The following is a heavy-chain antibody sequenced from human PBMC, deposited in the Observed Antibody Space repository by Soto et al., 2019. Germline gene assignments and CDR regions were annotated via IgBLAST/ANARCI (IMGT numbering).Heavy chain of an antibody. D-gene: IGHD3-10*01. J-gene: IGHJ4*02. CDR3: ATPGPGRFGELEGGVGGYYFDY. CDR2: IYYSGST. Sequence: QLQLQESGPGLVKPSETLSLTCTVSGGSISSSSYYWGWIRQPPGKGLEWIGSIYYSGSTYYNPSLKSRVPLSVDTSKNQFSLKLSSVTAADTAVYYCATPGPGRFGELEGGVGGYYFDYWGQGTLVTVSS. CDR1: GGSISSSSYY. V-gene: IGHV4-39*01.